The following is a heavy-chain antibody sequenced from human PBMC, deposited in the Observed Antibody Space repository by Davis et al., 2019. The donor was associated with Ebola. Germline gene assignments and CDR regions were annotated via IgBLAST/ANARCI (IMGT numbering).Heavy chain of an antibody. J-gene: IGHJ4*02. Sequence: PGGSLRLSCAASGFTFNYYWMHWVRQAPGKGLVWVSRINSDGSSASYADSVKGRFTISRDNSKNTLSLQMTSLRHEDTAVYYCAKGQCNGGNYCFVTYHFDNWGQGTLVTVSS. V-gene: IGHV3-74*01. CDR1: GFTFNYYW. CDR3: AKGQCNGGNYCFVTYHFDN. CDR2: INSDGSSA. D-gene: IGHD4/OR15-4a*01.